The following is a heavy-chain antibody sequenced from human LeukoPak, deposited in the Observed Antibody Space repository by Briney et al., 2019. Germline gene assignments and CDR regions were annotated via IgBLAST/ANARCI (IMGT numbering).Heavy chain of an antibody. CDR3: ARDLFLPSIAALPWFDP. J-gene: IGHJ5*02. D-gene: IGHD6-6*01. V-gene: IGHV3-30-3*01. CDR2: ISYDGSNK. Sequence: GGSLRLSCAASGFTFSSYAMHWVRQAPGKGLEWVAVISYDGSNKYYADSVKGRFTISRDNSKNTLYLQMNSLRAEDTAVYYCARDLFLPSIAALPWFDPWGQGTLVTVSS. CDR1: GFTFSSYA.